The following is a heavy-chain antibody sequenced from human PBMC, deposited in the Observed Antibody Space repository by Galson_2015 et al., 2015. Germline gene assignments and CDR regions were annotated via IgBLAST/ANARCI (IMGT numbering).Heavy chain of an antibody. CDR3: ARDGSGYGDDLDY. CDR1: GFTFSSYE. CDR2: ISSSGNNI. D-gene: IGHD5-12*01. V-gene: IGHV3-48*03. Sequence: SLRLSCAASGFTFSSYEMNWVRQAPGKGLGWVSYISSSGNNIYYADSVKGRFTISRDNAKNSLYLHMNSLRAEDTALYYCARDGSGYGDDLDYWGQGTLVTVSS. J-gene: IGHJ4*02.